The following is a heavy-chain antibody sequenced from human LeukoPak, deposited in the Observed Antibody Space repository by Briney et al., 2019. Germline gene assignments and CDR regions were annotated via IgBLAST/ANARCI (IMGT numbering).Heavy chain of an antibody. D-gene: IGHD2-21*01. CDR2: INPNSGGT. V-gene: IGHV1-2*02. Sequence: GASVKVSCKASGYTFTGYYMHWVRQAPGQGLEWMGWINPNSGGTNYAQKFQGRVTMTRDTSISTAYMELSRLRSDDTAVYYCARDPIGDYYYYCMDVWGKGTTVTVSS. CDR3: ARDPIGDYYYYCMDV. CDR1: GYTFTGYY. J-gene: IGHJ6*03.